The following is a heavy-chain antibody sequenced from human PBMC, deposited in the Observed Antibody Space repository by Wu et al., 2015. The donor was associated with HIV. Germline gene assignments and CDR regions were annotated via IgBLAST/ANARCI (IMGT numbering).Heavy chain of an antibody. CDR1: GDHFISYT. V-gene: IGHV1-69*12. D-gene: IGHD2-21*01. J-gene: IGHJ4*02. CDR3: ARDLLWGEDF. Sequence: QVQLVQSGAEVKKPGSSVKISCTASGDHFISYTVSWVRQVPGQGLEWMGGITPISGTPNYAQKFKDRVTISADESTSTLYMRLTSLTSEDTAIYYCARDLLWGEDFWGQGTLVTVSS. CDR2: ITPISGTP.